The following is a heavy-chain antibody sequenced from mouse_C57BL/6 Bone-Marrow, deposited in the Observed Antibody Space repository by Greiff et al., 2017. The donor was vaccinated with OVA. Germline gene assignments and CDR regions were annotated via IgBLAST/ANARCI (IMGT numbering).Heavy chain of an antibody. Sequence: EVQLVEPGGDLVKPGGSLKLSCAASGFTFSSYGMSWVRQTPDKRLEWVATISSGGSYTYYPDSVKGRFTISKDNAKNTLYLQMSSLKSEDTAMYYCASSNWEEFAYWGQGTLVTVSA. V-gene: IGHV5-6*01. D-gene: IGHD4-1*01. CDR3: ASSNWEEFAY. J-gene: IGHJ3*01. CDR1: GFTFSSYG. CDR2: ISSGGSYT.